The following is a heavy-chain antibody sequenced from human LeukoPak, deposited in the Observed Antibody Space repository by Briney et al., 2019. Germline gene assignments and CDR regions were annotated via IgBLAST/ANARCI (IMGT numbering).Heavy chain of an antibody. CDR2: INPNSGDT. Sequence: EAPVKVSCKASGYTFTGYYLHWVRQAPGQGPEWMGWINPNSGDTNYAQKFQGRVTMTWDTSISTAYMGLSRLKSDDTAIYYCARGTAYTEHSFFDYWGQGTLVTVSS. D-gene: IGHD3-16*01. CDR1: GYTFTGYY. J-gene: IGHJ4*02. V-gene: IGHV1-2*02. CDR3: ARGTAYTEHSFFDY.